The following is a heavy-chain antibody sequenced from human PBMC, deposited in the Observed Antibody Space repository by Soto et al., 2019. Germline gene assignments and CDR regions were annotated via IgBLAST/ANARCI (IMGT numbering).Heavy chain of an antibody. CDR2: IYYSGST. CDR3: ARDAAAVAGTHYYYGMDV. V-gene: IGHV4-59*01. D-gene: IGHD6-19*01. J-gene: IGHJ6*02. Sequence: SQTLSLTCTVSGGSMSSYYWSSIRQPPGKGLEWIGYIYYSGSTNYNPSLKSRVTISVDTSKNQFSLKLSSVTAADTAVYYCARDAAAVAGTHYYYGMDVWGQGTTVTVSS. CDR1: GGSMSSYY.